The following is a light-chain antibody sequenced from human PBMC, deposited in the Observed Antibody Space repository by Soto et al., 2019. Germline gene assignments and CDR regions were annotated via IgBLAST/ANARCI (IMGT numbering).Light chain of an antibody. CDR2: GNS. CDR1: SSNIGVGYD. J-gene: IGLJ1*01. V-gene: IGLV1-40*01. Sequence: QSVLTQPPSVSGAPGQRVTISCTGSSSNIGVGYDVHWYQRLPGTAPKLLIYGNSNRPSGVPDRFSGSKSGTSASLAITGLQAEDEADYYCQSYDSSLSGYVFGTGTKVTVL. CDR3: QSYDSSLSGYV.